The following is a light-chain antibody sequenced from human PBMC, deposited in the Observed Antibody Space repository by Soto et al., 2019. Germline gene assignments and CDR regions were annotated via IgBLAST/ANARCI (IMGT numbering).Light chain of an antibody. CDR2: KAS. Sequence: DTQMTQSPSTLSGSVGDRVTITCRASQTISSWLALYQQKPGKAPKLLIYKASTLKSGVPSRFSGSGSGTEFTLTISSLQPDDFATYYCQQYSSHDLLTFGGGTKVDIK. J-gene: IGKJ4*01. CDR1: QTISSW. V-gene: IGKV1-5*03. CDR3: QQYSSHDLLT.